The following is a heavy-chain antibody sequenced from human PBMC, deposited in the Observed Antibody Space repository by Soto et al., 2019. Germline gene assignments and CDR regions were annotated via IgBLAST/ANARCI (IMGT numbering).Heavy chain of an antibody. J-gene: IGHJ4*02. CDR2: INMDGSST. CDR1: GFTFSGYW. V-gene: IGHV3-74*01. Sequence: PGGSLRLSCAASGFTFSGYWMHWVRQAAGKGLVWVSRINMDGSSTNYADSVKGRFTISRDNAKNTLYLQMNSLRVDDTAVYYCARGPRGLYHHDYWGQGALVTVSS. D-gene: IGHD2-2*01. CDR3: ARGPRGLYHHDY.